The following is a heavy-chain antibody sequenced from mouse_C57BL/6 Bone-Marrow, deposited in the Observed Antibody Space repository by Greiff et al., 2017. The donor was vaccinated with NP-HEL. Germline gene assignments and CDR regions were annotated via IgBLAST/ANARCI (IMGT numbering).Heavy chain of an antibody. D-gene: IGHD2-2*01. CDR1: GYTFTSYW. Sequence: QVQLQQPGAELVKPGASVKLSCKASGYTFTSYWMQWVKQRPGQGLEWIGEIDPSDSYTNYNQKFKGKATLTVDTSSSTAYMQFSSLTSEDSAVYYCASIYYGYDGYAMDYWGQGTSVTVSS. CDR3: ASIYYGYDGYAMDY. J-gene: IGHJ4*01. V-gene: IGHV1-50*01. CDR2: IDPSDSYT.